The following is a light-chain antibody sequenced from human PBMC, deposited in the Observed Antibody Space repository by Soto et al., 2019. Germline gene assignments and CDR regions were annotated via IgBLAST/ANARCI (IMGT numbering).Light chain of an antibody. CDR2: YAS. Sequence: EIVLTQSPGTLSLSPGERATLSCRASQRVISSSLAWYQQKPGQSPRLLISYASSRTTGIPDRFSGSGSGTDFTLTISSLEPEDFAVYYCQQRSNWPITFGQGTRLEI. V-gene: IGKV3D-20*02. CDR1: QRVISSS. CDR3: QQRSNWPIT. J-gene: IGKJ5*01.